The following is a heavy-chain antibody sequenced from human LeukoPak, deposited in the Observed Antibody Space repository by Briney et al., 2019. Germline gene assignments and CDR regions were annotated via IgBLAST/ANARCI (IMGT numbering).Heavy chain of an antibody. CDR2: ITSSSTYT. CDR3: AELGITMIGGV. CDR1: GFSFSSYN. J-gene: IGHJ6*04. Sequence: GGSLRLSCAASGFSFSSYNMNWVRQTPGKGLEWVSSITSSSTYTFYADSVKGRFTISRDNARNSLYLQMNSLRAEDTAVYYCAELGITMIGGVWGKGTTVTISS. V-gene: IGHV3-21*01. D-gene: IGHD3-10*02.